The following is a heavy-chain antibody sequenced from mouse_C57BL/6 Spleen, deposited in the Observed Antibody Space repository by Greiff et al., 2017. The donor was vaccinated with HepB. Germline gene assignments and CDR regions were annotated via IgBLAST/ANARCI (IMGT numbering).Heavy chain of an antibody. V-gene: IGHV1-75*01. CDR3: AKDIGRYDGVYYAMDY. CDR1: GYTFTDYY. CDR2: IFPGSGST. D-gene: IGHD2-12*01. Sequence: QVQLKESGPELVKPGASVKISCKASGYTFTDYYINWVKQRPGQGLEWIGWIFPGSGSTYYNEKFKGKATLTVDKSSSTAYMLLSSLTSEDSAVYFCAKDIGRYDGVYYAMDYWGQGTSVTVSS. J-gene: IGHJ4*01.